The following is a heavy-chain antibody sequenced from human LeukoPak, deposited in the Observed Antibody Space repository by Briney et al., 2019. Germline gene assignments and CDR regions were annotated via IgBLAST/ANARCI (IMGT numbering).Heavy chain of an antibody. CDR1: GFMFSDYY. V-gene: IGHV3-11*04. J-gene: IGHJ2*01. D-gene: IGHD2-2*02. Sequence: GGSLRLSWAASGFMFSDYYMSWIRQAPGKGLEWVSYISPSGSTIFYADSVKGRFTISRDNAKNSLFLQMNNLGVEDTAVYYCARAPPDWECSNSICYTWYFDLWGRGTLVTFSS. CDR2: ISPSGSTI. CDR3: ARAPPDWECSNSICYTWYFDL.